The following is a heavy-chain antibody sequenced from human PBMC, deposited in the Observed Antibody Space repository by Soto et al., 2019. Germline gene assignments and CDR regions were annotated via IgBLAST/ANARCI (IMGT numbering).Heavy chain of an antibody. Sequence: ASVKVSCKASGYTFTSYYMHWVRQAPGQGLEWMGIINPSSGSTSYAQKFQGRVTMTRDTSTSTVYMELSSLRSEDTAVYYCAKGAGDILTGYYKDPYFDYWGQGTLVTV. V-gene: IGHV1-46*01. J-gene: IGHJ4*02. CDR3: AKGAGDILTGYYKDPYFDY. CDR1: GYTFTSYY. CDR2: INPSSGST. D-gene: IGHD3-9*01.